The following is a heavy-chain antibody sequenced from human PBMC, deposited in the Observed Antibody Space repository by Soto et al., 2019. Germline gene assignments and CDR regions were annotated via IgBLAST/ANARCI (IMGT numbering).Heavy chain of an antibody. V-gene: IGHV3-23*01. CDR3: AKDAVPYSSGWWQWGDY. D-gene: IGHD6-19*01. J-gene: IGHJ4*02. CDR1: GFTFSSYA. Sequence: PGGSLRLSCAASGFTFSSYAMSWVRQAPGKGLEWVSAISGSGGSTYYADSVKGRFTISRDNSKNTLYLQMNSLRAEDTAVYYCAKDAVPYSSGWWQWGDYWGQGTLVTVSS. CDR2: ISGSGGST.